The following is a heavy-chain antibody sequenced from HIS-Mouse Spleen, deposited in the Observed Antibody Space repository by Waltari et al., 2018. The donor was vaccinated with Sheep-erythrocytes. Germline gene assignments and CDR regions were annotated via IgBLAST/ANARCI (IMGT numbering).Heavy chain of an antibody. D-gene: IGHD3-9*01. J-gene: IGHJ4*02. V-gene: IGHV3-15*01. CDR3: TTDPYVWLLSH. Sequence: EVQLVESGGGLVTPGGSLRLFCSYSGFPFRNPWLRWFPQAPGKGLEGFGRIKSKTDGGTKDYAAPVKGRFTISRDDSKNTLYLQMNSLKTEDTAVYYCTTDPYVWLLSHWGQGTLVTVSS. CDR2: IKSKTDGGTK. CDR1: GFPFRNPW.